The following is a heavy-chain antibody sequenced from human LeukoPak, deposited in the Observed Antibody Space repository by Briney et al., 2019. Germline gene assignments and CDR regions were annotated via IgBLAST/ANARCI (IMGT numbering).Heavy chain of an antibody. CDR1: GFTFSNAW. V-gene: IGHV3-15*01. CDR2: IKSKTDGGTT. Sequence: GGSLRLSCAASGFTFSNAWMSWVRQAPGKGLEWVGRIKSKTDGGTTNYAAPVKGRFTISRDDPKNTLYLQMNSLKTEDTAVYYCTTDLGQYSGYDPDYWGQGTLVTVSS. J-gene: IGHJ4*02. D-gene: IGHD5-12*01. CDR3: TTDLGQYSGYDPDY.